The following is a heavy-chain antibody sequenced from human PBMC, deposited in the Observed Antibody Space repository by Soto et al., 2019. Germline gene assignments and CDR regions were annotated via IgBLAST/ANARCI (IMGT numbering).Heavy chain of an antibody. CDR3: AKDRPNCISTSCKYSYWFDP. CDR2: ISGSGGST. J-gene: IGHJ5*02. Sequence: PGGSLRLSCAASGFTFSSYAMSWVRQAPGKGLEWVSAISGSGGSTYYADSVKGRFTISRDNSKNTLYLQMNSLRAEDTAVYYCAKDRPNCISTSCKYSYWFDPWGQGTLVTVSS. V-gene: IGHV3-23*01. D-gene: IGHD2-2*01. CDR1: GFTFSSYA.